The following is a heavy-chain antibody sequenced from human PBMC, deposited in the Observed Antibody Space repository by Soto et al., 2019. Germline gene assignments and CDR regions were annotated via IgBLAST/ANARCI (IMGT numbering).Heavy chain of an antibody. J-gene: IGHJ6*02. CDR3: ARGPRAPPPHDYGMDV. CDR1: GFTFSSHV. V-gene: IGHV3-23*01. Sequence: EVQLLESGGGLVQPGGSLRLSYAASGFTFSSHVMNWVRQAPGKGLEWVAAISGGGGTTYYGDSVEGRFTMSRDNSKNTLYLQMNSLRADDTAVYYCARGPRAPPPHDYGMDVWGQGTTVTVSS. CDR2: ISGGGGTT.